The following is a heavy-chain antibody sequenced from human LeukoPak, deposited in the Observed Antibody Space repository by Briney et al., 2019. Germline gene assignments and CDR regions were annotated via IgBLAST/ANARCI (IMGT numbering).Heavy chain of an antibody. CDR3: ARDLTATGTTSGDAFDI. J-gene: IGHJ3*02. Sequence: PGGSLRLSCAASGFTFSSYWMSWVRQAPGKGLEWVANIKQDGSEKYYVDSVKGRFTISRDNAKNSLYLQMNSLRAEDTAVYYCARDLTATGTTSGDAFDIWGQGTMVTVSS. V-gene: IGHV3-7*01. CDR2: IKQDGSEK. D-gene: IGHD1-7*01. CDR1: GFTFSSYW.